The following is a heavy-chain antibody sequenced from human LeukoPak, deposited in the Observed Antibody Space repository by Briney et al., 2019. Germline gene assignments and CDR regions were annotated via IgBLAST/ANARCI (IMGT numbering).Heavy chain of an antibody. D-gene: IGHD3-10*01. Sequence: PSETLSLTCTVSGHSISSGYHWGWIRQPPGKGLEWIGEINPSGSTNYNPSLKSRVTISVDTSKNQFSLKLSSVTAADTAVYYCARSYYYGSGSYYAAYFDYWGQGTLVTVSS. J-gene: IGHJ4*02. CDR3: ARSYYYGSGSYYAAYFDY. CDR1: GHSISSGYH. CDR2: INPSGST. V-gene: IGHV4-38-2*02.